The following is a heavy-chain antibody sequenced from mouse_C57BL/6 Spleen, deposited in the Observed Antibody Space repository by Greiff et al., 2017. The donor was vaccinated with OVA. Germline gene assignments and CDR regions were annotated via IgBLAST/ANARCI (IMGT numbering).Heavy chain of an antibody. D-gene: IGHD2-5*01. CDR2: FHPYNDDT. J-gene: IGHJ2*01. CDR1: GYTFTTYP. Sequence: VMLVESGAELVKPGASVKMSCKASGYTFTTYPIEWMKQNHGKSLEWIGNFHPYNDDTKYNEKFKGKATLTVEKSSSTVYLELSRLTSDDSAVYYCATGHSNYGRGYFDYWGQGTTLTVSS. CDR3: ATGHSNYGRGYFDY. V-gene: IGHV1-47*01.